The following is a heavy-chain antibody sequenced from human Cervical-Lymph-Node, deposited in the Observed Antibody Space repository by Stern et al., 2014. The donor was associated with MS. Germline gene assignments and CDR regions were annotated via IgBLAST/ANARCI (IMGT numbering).Heavy chain of an antibody. D-gene: IGHD4-17*01. CDR3: AREPSHIYGDSRSYYYYGMDV. V-gene: IGHV1-69*01. J-gene: IGHJ6*02. CDR1: GGTFSSYA. Sequence: QVQLVESGAEVKKPGSSVKVSCKASGGTFSSYAISWVRQAPGQGLEWMGGIIPIFGTANYAQKFQGRVTITADESTSTAYMELSSLRSEDTAVYYCAREPSHIYGDSRSYYYYGMDVWGQGTTVTVSS. CDR2: IIPIFGTA.